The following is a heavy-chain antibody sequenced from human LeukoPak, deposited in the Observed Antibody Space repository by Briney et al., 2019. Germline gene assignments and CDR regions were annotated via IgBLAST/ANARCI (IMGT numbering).Heavy chain of an antibody. CDR3: ARVLRGVNWFDP. Sequence: PSQTLSLTCTVSGGSISSGGYYWSWIRQHPGKGLEWIGYIYYSGNTYYNPSLKSRVTISVDTSKNQFSLKLSSVTAADTAVYYCARVLRGVNWFDPWGQGTLVTVSS. J-gene: IGHJ5*02. V-gene: IGHV4-31*03. CDR1: GGSISSGGYY. CDR2: IYYSGNT. D-gene: IGHD2-8*02.